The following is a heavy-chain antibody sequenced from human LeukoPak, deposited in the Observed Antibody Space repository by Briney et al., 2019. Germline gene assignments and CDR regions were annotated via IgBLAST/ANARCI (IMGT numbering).Heavy chain of an antibody. CDR3: ATDGGTRGAVAGYFDY. Sequence: ASVKVSCKASGYTSIDYYVHWVRQAPGQGLEWMGYINPNTGGTNFAQKFQGWVTMTRDTSISTAYMELSRLKSDDTAVYYCATDGGTRGAVAGYFDYWGQGTLVTVSS. CDR2: INPNTGGT. CDR1: GYTSIDYY. J-gene: IGHJ4*02. D-gene: IGHD6-19*01. V-gene: IGHV1-2*04.